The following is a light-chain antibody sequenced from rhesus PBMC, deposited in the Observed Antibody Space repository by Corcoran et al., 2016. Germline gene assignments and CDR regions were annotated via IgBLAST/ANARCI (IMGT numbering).Light chain of an antibody. CDR1: SSDIGDYNR. V-gene: IGLV2-13*03. Sequence: QAAPTQSPSVSGSPGQSVTISCIGTSSDIGDYNRVSWYQQHPGKAPKLMIYEISKRPSGGSDRFSGSKSGNTASLTISGLQAEDETDYYCNSYASSSSFIFGAGTRLTVL. CDR2: EIS. J-gene: IGLJ1*01. CDR3: NSYASSSSFI.